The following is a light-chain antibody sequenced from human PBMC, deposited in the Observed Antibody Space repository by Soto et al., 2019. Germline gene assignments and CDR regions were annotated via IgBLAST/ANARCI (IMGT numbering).Light chain of an antibody. CDR3: MQSLQTRIT. CDR2: LGS. V-gene: IGKV2-28*01. J-gene: IGKJ5*01. CDR1: QSLLHSNGYNY. Sequence: DIVMTQSPLSLPVTPGEPASISCRSSQSLLHSNGYNYLDWYLQKPGQSPQLLIYLGSNRASGVPDRLSGSGSGKDFTLKISRVEAEDVGVYYCMQSLQTRITFGQGTRLEIK.